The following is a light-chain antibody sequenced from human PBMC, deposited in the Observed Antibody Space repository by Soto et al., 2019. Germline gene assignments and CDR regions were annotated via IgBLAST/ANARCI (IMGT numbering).Light chain of an antibody. V-gene: IGLV2-8*01. CDR2: DVN. CDR3: SAHGGTNPYV. CDR1: ASDIGGYTF. J-gene: IGLJ1*01. Sequence: QSALTQPPSASGSPGQSVAISCTGTASDIGGYTFVSWYQQHPGKAPKLLIYDVNKMPSGVPDGFSGSKSGNKASLTVSGLQAEDEADYYCSAHGGTNPYVFGTGTKVTVL.